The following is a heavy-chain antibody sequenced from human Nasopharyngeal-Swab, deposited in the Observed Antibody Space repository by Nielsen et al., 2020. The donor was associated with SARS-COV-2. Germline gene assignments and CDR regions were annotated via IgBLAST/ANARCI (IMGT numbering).Heavy chain of an antibody. D-gene: IGHD6-19*01. Sequence: GGSLRLSCEASGFTFSSYMMTWVRQTAGKRLEWAASIGNSGAGTYHADSVKGRFTISRDNFKNTLYLEMKYLRAEDTAVYFCAKSAVAGTERIWYLYYHIDVWGKGTSVTVSS. CDR3: AKSAVAGTERIWYLYYHIDV. CDR2: IGNSGAGT. J-gene: IGHJ6*03. CDR1: GFTFSSYM. V-gene: IGHV3-23*01.